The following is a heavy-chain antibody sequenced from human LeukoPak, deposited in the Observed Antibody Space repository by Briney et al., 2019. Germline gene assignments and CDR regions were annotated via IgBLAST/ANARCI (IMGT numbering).Heavy chain of an antibody. Sequence: GASVKVSCKASGYTFTSYGISWVRQAPGQGLEWMGGIIPIFGTANYAQKFQGRVTITADESTSTAYMELSSLRSEDTAVYYCARDPRGDGYNPDYWGQGTLVAVSS. CDR1: GYTFTSYG. J-gene: IGHJ4*02. V-gene: IGHV1-69*13. CDR3: ARDPRGDGYNPDY. CDR2: IIPIFGTA. D-gene: IGHD5-24*01.